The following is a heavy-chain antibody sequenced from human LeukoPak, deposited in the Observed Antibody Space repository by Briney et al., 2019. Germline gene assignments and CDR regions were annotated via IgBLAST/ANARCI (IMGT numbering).Heavy chain of an antibody. D-gene: IGHD3-22*01. CDR1: GFTFSSYG. V-gene: IGHV3-33*06. CDR2: IWYDGRNK. CDR3: AKVRGGYYYDSKPNYMDV. J-gene: IGHJ6*03. Sequence: GGSLRLSCAASGFTFSSYGMHWVRQAPGKGLEWVAVIWYDGRNKYYADSVKGRFTISRDNSKNTLYLQMNSLRAEDTAVYYCAKVRGGYYYDSKPNYMDVWGKGTTVTVSS.